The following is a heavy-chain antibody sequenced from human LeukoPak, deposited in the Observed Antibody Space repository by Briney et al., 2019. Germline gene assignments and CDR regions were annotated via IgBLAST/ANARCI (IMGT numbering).Heavy chain of an antibody. D-gene: IGHD3-22*01. CDR2: IWYDGSNK. CDR1: GFTFSSYG. CDR3: ARAQYYYDSSGYYYDYYYYGMDV. V-gene: IGHV3-33*01. J-gene: IGHJ6*02. Sequence: PGRSLRLSCAASGFTFSSYGMHWVRQAPGKGLEWVAVIWYDGSNKYYADSVKGRFTISRDNSKNTLYLQTNSLRAEDTAVYYCARAQYYYDSSGYYYDYYYYGMDVWGQGTTVTVS.